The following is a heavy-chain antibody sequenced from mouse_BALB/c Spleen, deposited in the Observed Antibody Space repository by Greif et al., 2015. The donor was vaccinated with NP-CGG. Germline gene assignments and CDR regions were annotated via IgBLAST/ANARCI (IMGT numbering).Heavy chain of an antibody. CDR2: IYPGSGST. D-gene: IGHD2-2*01. V-gene: IGHV1S22*01. CDR3: TRLYYGYAVHYFDD. Sequence: LQQPGSELVRPGASVKLSCKASGYTFTSYWMHWVKQRHGQGLEWIGNIYPGSGSTNYDEKFKSKGTLTVDTSSSTAYMHLSSLTSEDSAVYYCTRLYYGYAVHYFDDWGQGTTLTVSS. J-gene: IGHJ2*01. CDR1: GYTFTSYW.